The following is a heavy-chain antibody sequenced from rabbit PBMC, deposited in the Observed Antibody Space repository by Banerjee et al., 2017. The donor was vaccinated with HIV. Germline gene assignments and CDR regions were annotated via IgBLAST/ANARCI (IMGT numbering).Heavy chain of an antibody. D-gene: IGHD2-1*01. CDR2: IYTSSSPRT. CDR1: GFSFNSGYD. Sequence: QSLEESGGDLVKPGASLTLTCTASGFSFNSGYDMCWVRQAPGKGLEWAGCIYTSSSPRTDYASWVNGRFTISKTSSTTVTLQMTSLTAADTATYFCARRDYVNGDLKVWGQGTLVTVS. J-gene: IGHJ3*01. V-gene: IGHV1S40*01. CDR3: ARRDYVNGDLKV.